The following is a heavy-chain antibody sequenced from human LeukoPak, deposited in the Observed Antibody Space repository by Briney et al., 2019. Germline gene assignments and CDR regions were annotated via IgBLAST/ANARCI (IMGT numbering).Heavy chain of an antibody. CDR3: ARARAAGGRWSDLDY. Sequence: PGESLKISCKGSGYSFTSYWISLVRQMPGKGLEWMGRIDPSDSYTNYSPSFQGHVTISADKSISTAYLRWSSLKASDTAMYYCARARAAGGRWSDLDYWGQGTLVTVSS. V-gene: IGHV5-10-1*01. CDR2: IDPSDSYT. CDR1: GYSFTSYW. J-gene: IGHJ4*02. D-gene: IGHD6-13*01.